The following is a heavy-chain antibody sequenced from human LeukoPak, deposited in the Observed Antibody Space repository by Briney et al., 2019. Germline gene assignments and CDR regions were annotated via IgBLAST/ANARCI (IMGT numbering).Heavy chain of an antibody. V-gene: IGHV4-30-2*01. Sequence: SQTLSLTCAVSGGSISSGGYSWRWLRQPPGKGLEWIGYIYHSGSTYYNPSLKSRVTISVDRSKNQFSLKLSSVTAADTAVYYCARGELSAFDIWGQGTMVTVSS. CDR3: ARGELSAFDI. J-gene: IGHJ3*02. CDR2: IYHSGST. CDR1: GGSISSGGYS.